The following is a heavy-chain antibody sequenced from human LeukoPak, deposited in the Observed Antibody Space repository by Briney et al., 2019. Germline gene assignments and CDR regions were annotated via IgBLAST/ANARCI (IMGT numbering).Heavy chain of an antibody. CDR1: GYSFTSYW. D-gene: IGHD5-12*01. V-gene: IGHV5-51*01. CDR3: ATRGYSGYDWGVDYYYMDV. Sequence: GESLKISCKGSGYSFTSYWIGWVRQMLGKGLEWMGIIYPGDSDTRYSPSFRGQVTISADKSISTAYLQWSSLKASDTAMYYCATRGYSGYDWGVDYYYMDVWGKGTTVTVSS. CDR2: IYPGDSDT. J-gene: IGHJ6*03.